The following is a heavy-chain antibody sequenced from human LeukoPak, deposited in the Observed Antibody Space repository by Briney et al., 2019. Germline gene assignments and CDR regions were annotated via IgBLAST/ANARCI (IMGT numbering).Heavy chain of an antibody. CDR2: ISGSGGST. V-gene: IGHV3-23*01. D-gene: IGHD2-2*01. Sequence: GGSLRLSCAASGFTFSSYAMSWVRQAPGKGLEWFSAISGSGGSTYYADSVKGRFTISRDNSKNTLYLQMNSLRAEDTAVYYCAKDSLGYCSSTSCYVVWGQGTLVTVSS. CDR3: AKDSLGYCSSTSCYVV. J-gene: IGHJ4*02. CDR1: GFTFSSYA.